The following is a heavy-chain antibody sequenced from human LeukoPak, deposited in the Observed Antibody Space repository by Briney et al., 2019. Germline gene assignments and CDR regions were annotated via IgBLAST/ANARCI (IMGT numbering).Heavy chain of an antibody. J-gene: IGHJ4*02. CDR1: GGTFSSYA. Sequence: ASVKVSCKASGGTFSSYAISWVRQAPGQGLEWMGWISGYNGNTNYAQKLQGRVTLTTETSTSTAYMELRSLRSDDTAVYYCARDLKRGYSSGRYSWGTGSSNDYWGQGTLVTVSS. V-gene: IGHV1-18*01. CDR2: ISGYNGNT. D-gene: IGHD6-19*01. CDR3: ARDLKRGYSSGRYSWGTGSSNDY.